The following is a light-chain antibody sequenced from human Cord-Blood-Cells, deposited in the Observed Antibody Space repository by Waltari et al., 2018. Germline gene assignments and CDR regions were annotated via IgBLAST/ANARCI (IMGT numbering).Light chain of an antibody. V-gene: IGLV3-21*03. Sequence: SYVLTQPPSVSVAPGKTARITCGGNNIGSKSVHWYQQKPGQAPVLVVYDDSDRPSGIPERCSGANSGNTATLTSSRVEAGDEADYYCQVWDSSSDHVVFGGGTKLTVL. CDR2: DDS. J-gene: IGLJ2*01. CDR1: NIGSKS. CDR3: QVWDSSSDHVV.